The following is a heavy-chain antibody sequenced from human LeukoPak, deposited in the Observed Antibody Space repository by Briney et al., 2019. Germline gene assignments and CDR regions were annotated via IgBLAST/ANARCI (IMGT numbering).Heavy chain of an antibody. CDR3: ARGYSSSQYRGEYFQH. CDR1: GGSISSYY. CDR2: INHSGST. V-gene: IGHV4-34*01. D-gene: IGHD6-13*01. J-gene: IGHJ1*01. Sequence: SETLSLTCTVSGGSISSYYWSWIRQPPGKGLEWIGEINHSGSTNYNPSLKSRVTISVDTSKNQFSLKLSSVTAADTAVYYCARGYSSSQYRGEYFQHWGQGTLVTVSS.